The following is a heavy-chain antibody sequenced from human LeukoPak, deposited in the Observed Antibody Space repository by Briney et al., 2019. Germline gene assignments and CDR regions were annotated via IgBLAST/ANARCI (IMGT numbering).Heavy chain of an antibody. CDR1: GFTFSTYG. CDR2: VSNSGDTT. D-gene: IGHD3-16*01. J-gene: IGHJ4*02. V-gene: IGHV3-23*01. CDR3: ANIGSSTFGSTGF. Sequence: GGSLRLSCVASGFTFSTYGMIWVRQAPGKGPEWVSLVSNSGDTTNYADSVKGRFTISRDNSKYTLYLQMDSLRAEDTAAYYCANIGSSTFGSTGFWGQGTLVTVSS.